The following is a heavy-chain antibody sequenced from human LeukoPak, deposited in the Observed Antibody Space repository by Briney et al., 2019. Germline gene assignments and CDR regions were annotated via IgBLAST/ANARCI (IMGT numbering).Heavy chain of an antibody. CDR2: IYPGDSDT. V-gene: IGHV5-51*01. D-gene: IGHD3-10*01. CDR1: GYSFTSYW. CDR3: ARLVHGSGSYYNMRYWFDP. J-gene: IGHJ5*02. Sequence: GESLKISCKGSGYSFTSYWTGWVRQMPGKGLEWMGIIYPGDSDTRYSPSFQGQVTISADKSISTAYLQWSSLKASDTAMYYCARLVHGSGSYYNMRYWFDPWGQGTLVTVSS.